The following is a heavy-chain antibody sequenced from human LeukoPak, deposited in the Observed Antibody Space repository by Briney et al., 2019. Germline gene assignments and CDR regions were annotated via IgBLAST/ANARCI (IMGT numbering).Heavy chain of an antibody. CDR3: AKSPHRGVIPHYFDY. V-gene: IGHV3-30*18. CDR2: ISYDGSNK. Sequence: GGSLRLSCAASGFTFSSYGMHWVRQAPGKGLEWVAVISYDGSNKYYADSVKGRFTISRDNSKNTLYLQMNSLRAEDTAVYYCAKSPHRGVIPHYFDYWGQGTLVTVSS. D-gene: IGHD3-10*01. CDR1: GFTFSSYG. J-gene: IGHJ4*02.